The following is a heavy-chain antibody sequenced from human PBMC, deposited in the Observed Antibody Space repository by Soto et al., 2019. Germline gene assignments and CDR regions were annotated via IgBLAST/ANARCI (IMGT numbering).Heavy chain of an antibody. CDR1: GGSISSSY. D-gene: IGHD3-10*01. V-gene: IGHV4-59*01. CDR2: IYYTGST. CDR3: AREKYYFGSGTLSGMDV. J-gene: IGHJ6*02. Sequence: SETLSLTCTVSGGSISSSYWSWIRQPPGKGLEWTGYIYYTGSTNYNPSLKSRVTISVDTSKNHFSLKLSSVTAADTAVYYCAREKYYFGSGTLSGMDVWGQGTTVTVSS.